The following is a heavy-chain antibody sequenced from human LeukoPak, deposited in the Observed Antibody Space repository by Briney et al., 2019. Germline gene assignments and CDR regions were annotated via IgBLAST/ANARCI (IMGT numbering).Heavy chain of an antibody. D-gene: IGHD5-18*01. CDR2: ISSSGSTI. CDR3: AREINVDTAMVTGGIDY. V-gene: IGHV3-48*03. Sequence: GGSLRLSCAASVFIFSSYEMNWVRQAPGKGLEWVSYISSSGSTIYYADSVKGRFTISRDNAKNSLYLQMNSLRAEDTAVYYCAREINVDTAMVTGGIDYWGQGTLVTVSS. CDR1: VFIFSSYE. J-gene: IGHJ4*02.